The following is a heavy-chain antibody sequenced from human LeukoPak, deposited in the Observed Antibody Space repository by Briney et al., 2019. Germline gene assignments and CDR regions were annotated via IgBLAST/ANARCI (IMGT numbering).Heavy chain of an antibody. CDR3: ARGSTVTNYYFDY. J-gene: IGHJ4*02. Sequence: GGSLRLSCAASGFTFSSYAMSWVRQAPGKGLEWVSAISGSGGSTYYADSVKGRFTISRDNSKNTLYLQMNSLRAEDTAVYYCARGSTVTNYYFDYWGQGTLVTVSS. CDR2: ISGSGGST. CDR1: GFTFSSYA. D-gene: IGHD4-17*01. V-gene: IGHV3-23*01.